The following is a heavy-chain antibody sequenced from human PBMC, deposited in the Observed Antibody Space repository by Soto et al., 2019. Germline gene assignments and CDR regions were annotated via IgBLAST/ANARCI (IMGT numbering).Heavy chain of an antibody. CDR1: GYIYTNYD. V-gene: IGHV1-8*01. CDR3: ARGEAYGDGY. J-gene: IGHJ4*02. D-gene: IGHD4-17*01. Sequence: ASVKPSCKDCGYIYTNYDINWVRQATGQGLEYLGWINPNSGNTGYVQKFKGRVTMTRNTSINTAYMELRSLRSDDTAVYYCARGEAYGDGYWGQGTLVTVSS. CDR2: INPNSGNT.